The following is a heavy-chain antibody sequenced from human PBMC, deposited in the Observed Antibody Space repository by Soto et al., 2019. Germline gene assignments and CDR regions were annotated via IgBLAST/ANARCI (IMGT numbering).Heavy chain of an antibody. CDR1: GFTFKLYD. Sequence: PGGSLRLSCVASGFTFKLYDMNWVRQAPGKGLEWVSSIRASGTTTYYADTVKGRFTISRDNSKNTLFLQMSTLRADDTATYYCAKGNTELGGGRGTRVTVSS. CDR2: IRASGTTT. CDR3: AKGNTELG. D-gene: IGHD7-27*01. V-gene: IGHV3-23*01. J-gene: IGHJ4*02.